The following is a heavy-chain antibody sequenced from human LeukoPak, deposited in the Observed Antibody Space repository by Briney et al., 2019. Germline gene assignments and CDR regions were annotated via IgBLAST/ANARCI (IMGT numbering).Heavy chain of an antibody. CDR3: ARGRFCSADICSGGDAFDI. Sequence: SETLSLTCTVSGGSISSYYWSWIRQPAGKGLEWIGRIYSRGSTNYSPSLKSRVTMSLDTSKNQFSLRLSSLTAADTALYYCARGRFCSADICSGGDAFDIWGQGTMVTVSS. J-gene: IGHJ3*02. V-gene: IGHV4-4*07. CDR1: GGSISSYY. D-gene: IGHD3-3*01. CDR2: IYSRGST.